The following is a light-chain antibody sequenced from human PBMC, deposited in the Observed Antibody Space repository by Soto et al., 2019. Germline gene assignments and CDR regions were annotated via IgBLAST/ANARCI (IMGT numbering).Light chain of an antibody. Sequence: QSVLTQPPSASGSPGQSVTISCTGTSSDVGDYNFVSWYQQHPGKAPKLIIYEVNKRPSGVPDRFSGSKSGTTASLTVSGLQAEDEADYYFSSYVGIKGATVFGGGTKLTVL. CDR2: EVN. CDR1: SSDVGDYNF. V-gene: IGLV2-8*01. CDR3: SSYVGIKGATV. J-gene: IGLJ2*01.